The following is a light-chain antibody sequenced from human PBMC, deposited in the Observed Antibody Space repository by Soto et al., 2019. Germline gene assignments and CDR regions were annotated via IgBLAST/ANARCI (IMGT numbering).Light chain of an antibody. Sequence: QSVLTQPPSVSGTPGQRVSFFCSGSSSNIGTHSVHWYHQLPGTAPKLLIYRNDQRASGVPDRFSGSKSDTSGSLAISGLRSDDEGIYYCAAWDDNLSGPLFGGGTKLTVL. J-gene: IGLJ3*02. CDR2: RND. V-gene: IGLV1-47*01. CDR1: SSNIGTHS. CDR3: AAWDDNLSGPL.